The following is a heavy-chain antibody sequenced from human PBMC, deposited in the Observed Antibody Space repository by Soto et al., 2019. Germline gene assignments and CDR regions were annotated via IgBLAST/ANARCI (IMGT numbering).Heavy chain of an antibody. Sequence: EVQLVESGGGLVQPGGSLRLSCAASGLTVSSNYMSWVRQAPGKGLEWVSVIYSGGGTYYADSVKGRFTISRDNSKNTVYLQMNSLRAEDTAVYYCARESSGWYGYWGQGTLVTVSS. V-gene: IGHV3-66*01. CDR2: IYSGGGT. CDR3: ARESSGWYGY. CDR1: GLTVSSNY. J-gene: IGHJ4*02. D-gene: IGHD6-19*01.